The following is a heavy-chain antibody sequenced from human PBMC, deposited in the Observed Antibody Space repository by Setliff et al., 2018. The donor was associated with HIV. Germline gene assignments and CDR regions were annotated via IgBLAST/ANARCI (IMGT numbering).Heavy chain of an antibody. Sequence: GSLRLSCTASGFIFGDYSMTWVRQAPGKGLEWIAEINHSGNTNYNPSLKSRVTISVVTSKSHFSLKMTSVTAADTAIYFCARGALSLTMTKLLSFFDSWGQGTQVTVSS. V-gene: IGHV4-34*01. CDR1: GFIFGDYS. CDR3: ARGALSLTMTKLLSFFDS. D-gene: IGHD3-22*01. CDR2: INHSGNT. J-gene: IGHJ4*02.